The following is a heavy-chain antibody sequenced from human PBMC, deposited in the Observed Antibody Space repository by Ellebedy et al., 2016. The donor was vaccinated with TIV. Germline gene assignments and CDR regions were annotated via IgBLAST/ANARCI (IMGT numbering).Heavy chain of an antibody. CDR2: IYYSGST. CDR1: GGSISSSSYY. J-gene: IGHJ6*02. V-gene: IGHV4-39*07. D-gene: IGHD3-10*01. Sequence: MPSETLSLTCTVSGGSISSSSYYWGWIRQPPGKGLEWIGSIYYSGSTNYNPSLKSRVTISVDTSKNQFSLKLSSVTAADTAVYYCARDCRFREVISGRRGDNSYYGLDVWGQGTTVTVSS. CDR3: ARDCRFREVISGRRGDNSYYGLDV.